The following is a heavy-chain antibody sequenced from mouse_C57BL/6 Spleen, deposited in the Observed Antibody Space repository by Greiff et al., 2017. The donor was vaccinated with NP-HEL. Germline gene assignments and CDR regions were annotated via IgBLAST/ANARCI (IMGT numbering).Heavy chain of an antibody. CDR2: ISDGGSYT. Sequence: EVKLVESGGGLVKPGGSLKLSCAASGFTFSSYAMSWVRQTPEKRLEWVATISDGGSYTYYPDNVQGRFTISRDNAKNNLYLQMSHLKSEDTAMYYCAREGCDGEDYYAMDYWGQGTSVTVSS. CDR1: GFTFSSYA. CDR3: AREGCDGEDYYAMDY. V-gene: IGHV5-4*01. J-gene: IGHJ4*01.